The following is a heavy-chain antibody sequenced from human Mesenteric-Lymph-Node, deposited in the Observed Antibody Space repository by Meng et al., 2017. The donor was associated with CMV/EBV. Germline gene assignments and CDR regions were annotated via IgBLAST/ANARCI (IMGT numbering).Heavy chain of an antibody. Sequence: SETLSLTCTVPGGSISSYYWSWIRQPPGKGLEWIGYIYYSGSTNYNPSLKSRVTISVDTSKNQFSLKLSSVTAADTAVYYCASKYCSSTSCYPFLDYYYGMDVWGQGTTVTVSS. J-gene: IGHJ6*02. V-gene: IGHV4-59*01. CDR3: ASKYCSSTSCYPFLDYYYGMDV. CDR1: GGSISSYY. D-gene: IGHD2-2*01. CDR2: IYYSGST.